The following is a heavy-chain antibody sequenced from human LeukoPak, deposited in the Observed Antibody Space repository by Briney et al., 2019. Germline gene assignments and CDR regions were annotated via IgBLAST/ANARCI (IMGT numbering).Heavy chain of an antibody. Sequence: SETLSLTCSVSGGSISSYFWSWIRQAPGEGLEWVGYALYTGSTEYNPALKSRVTISLDTSNNQFSLRLSSVTGADTAVYYCARDNGYSYGIDYWGQGRLVTVSS. CDR3: ARDNGYSYGIDY. CDR1: GGSISSYF. D-gene: IGHD5-18*01. V-gene: IGHV4-59*01. J-gene: IGHJ4*02. CDR2: ALYTGST.